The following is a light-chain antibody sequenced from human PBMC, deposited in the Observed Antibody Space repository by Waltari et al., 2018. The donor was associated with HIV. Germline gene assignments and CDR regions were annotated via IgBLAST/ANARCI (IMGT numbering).Light chain of an antibody. Sequence: ETLMTQSPSSLSASVGDSVTTACRASQGVGTSLAWYQQKAGKAPKLLIYAASTLQSGVPSRFSGGGSGTDFTLTINNLQADDSATYFCQQGDSLPFTFGGGTKVEI. CDR1: QGVGTS. J-gene: IGKJ4*01. CDR3: QQGDSLPFT. V-gene: IGKV1-12*01. CDR2: AAS.